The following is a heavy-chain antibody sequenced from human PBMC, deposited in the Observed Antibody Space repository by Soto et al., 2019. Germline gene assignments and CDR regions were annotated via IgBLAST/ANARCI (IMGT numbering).Heavy chain of an antibody. CDR2: INAGNGNT. D-gene: IGHD2-21*01. V-gene: IGHV1-3*01. Sequence: ASVKVSCKASGYTFTSYAMHWVRQAPGQRLEWMGWINAGNGNTKYSQKFQGRVTITRDTSASTAYMELSSLRSEDTAVYYCARVIPRIDYYYGMDVWGQGTTVTAP. CDR3: ARVIPRIDYYYGMDV. J-gene: IGHJ6*02. CDR1: GYTFTSYA.